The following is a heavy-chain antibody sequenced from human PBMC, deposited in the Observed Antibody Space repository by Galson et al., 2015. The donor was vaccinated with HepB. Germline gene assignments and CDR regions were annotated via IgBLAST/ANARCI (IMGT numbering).Heavy chain of an antibody. V-gene: IGHV3-15*01. J-gene: IGHJ4*02. CDR3: ATTKVVVYNRTYLDLGLDS. D-gene: IGHD1-7*01. CDR2: IKSKTDGGTT. Sequence: SLRLSCAASGFTFTNAWMTWVRQAPGKGLEWVGHIKSKTDGGTTEYAEPVKGRFAISRDDSKTTLYLQMNSLNTEDTAVYYCATTKVVVYNRTYLDLGLDSWGKGPLVTVSS. CDR1: GFTFTNAW.